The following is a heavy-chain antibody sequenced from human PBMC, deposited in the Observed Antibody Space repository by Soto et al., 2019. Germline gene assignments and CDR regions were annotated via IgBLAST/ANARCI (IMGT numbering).Heavy chain of an antibody. CDR1: GYTFTSYD. V-gene: IGHV1-8*01. D-gene: IGHD7-27*01. CDR3: ARGVNWGSDFDY. Sequence: ASVKVSCKASGYTFTSYDINWVRQATGQGLEWMGWMNPNSGNTGYAQKFQGRVTKTRNTSISTAYMELSSLRSEDTAVYYCARGVNWGSDFDYWGQGTLVTVSS. CDR2: MNPNSGNT. J-gene: IGHJ4*02.